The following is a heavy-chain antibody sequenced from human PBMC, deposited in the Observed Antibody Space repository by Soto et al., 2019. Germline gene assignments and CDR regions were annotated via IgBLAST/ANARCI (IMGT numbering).Heavy chain of an antibody. D-gene: IGHD2-2*01. CDR2: INAGNGNT. CDR3: ARSGVVPAASYYYGIDV. J-gene: IGHJ6*02. CDR1: GYTFTSYA. V-gene: IGHV1-3*01. Sequence: ASVKVSCKASGYTFTSYAMHWVRQAPGQRLEWMGWINAGNGNTKYSQKFQGRVTITRDTSASTAYMELSSLRSEDTAVYYCARSGVVPAASYYYGIDVWGQGTTVTVSS.